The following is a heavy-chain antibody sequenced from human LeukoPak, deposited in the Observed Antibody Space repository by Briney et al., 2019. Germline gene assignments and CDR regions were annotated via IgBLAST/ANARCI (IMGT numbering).Heavy chain of an antibody. CDR3: ARDQGIAVAGIGDY. D-gene: IGHD6-19*01. Sequence: GGSLRLSCAASGFTFSGYSMHWVRQTPGKGLEYVAAISSNGGSTYYANSVKVRFTISRDNSKNTLYLQMGSLRPEDMAVYFCARDQGIAVAGIGDYWGQGTLVTVSS. CDR1: GFTFSGYS. CDR2: ISSNGGST. V-gene: IGHV3-64*01. J-gene: IGHJ4*02.